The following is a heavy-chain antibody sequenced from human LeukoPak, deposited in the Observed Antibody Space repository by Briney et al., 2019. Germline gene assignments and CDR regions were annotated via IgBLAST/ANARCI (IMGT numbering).Heavy chain of an antibody. Sequence: PGRSLRLSCAASGFTFSSYGMHWVRQAPGKGLEWVAVISYDGSNKYYADSVKGRFTISRDNSKNTLYLQMNSLRAEDTAVYYCAKDLTIFRSGAGNDAFDIWGQGTMVTVSS. CDR2: ISYDGSNK. V-gene: IGHV3-30*18. J-gene: IGHJ3*02. CDR1: GFTFSSYG. D-gene: IGHD3-3*01. CDR3: AKDLTIFRSGAGNDAFDI.